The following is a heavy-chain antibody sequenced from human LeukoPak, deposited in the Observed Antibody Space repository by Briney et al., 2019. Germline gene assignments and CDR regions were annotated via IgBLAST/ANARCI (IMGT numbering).Heavy chain of an antibody. D-gene: IGHD3-9*01. J-gene: IGHJ5*02. V-gene: IGHV1-18*04. CDR3: ARDPRNVLRYFDWLSGSWFDP. CDR2: ISAYNGNT. Sequence: ASVKVSCKASGDTFTSDGISWVRQAPGQGREWMGWISAYNGNTNYAQKLQGRGTITTDTSTSKGYMELGSLRSDDPAVYYCARDPRNVLRYFDWLSGSWFDPWGQGTLVTVSS. CDR1: GDTFTSDG.